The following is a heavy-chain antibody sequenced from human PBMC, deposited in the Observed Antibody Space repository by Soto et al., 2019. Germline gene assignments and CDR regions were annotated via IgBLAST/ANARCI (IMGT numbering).Heavy chain of an antibody. CDR1: GFTFSSYA. Sequence: QVQLVESXGGVVQPGRSLRLSCAASGFTFSSYAMHWVRQAXGKGLEWVAVISYDGSNKYYADSVKGRFTISRDNSKNTLYLQMNSLRAEDTAVYYCARWTTVTIDYWGQGTLVTVSS. CDR2: ISYDGSNK. CDR3: ARWTTVTIDY. J-gene: IGHJ4*02. D-gene: IGHD4-17*01. V-gene: IGHV3-30-3*01.